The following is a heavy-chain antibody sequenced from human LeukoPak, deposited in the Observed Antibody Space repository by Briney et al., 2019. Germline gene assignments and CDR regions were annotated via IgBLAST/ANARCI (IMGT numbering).Heavy chain of an antibody. CDR2: VHTSGSS. V-gene: IGHV4-4*07. D-gene: IGHD4-23*01. CDR3: ARDLSFVGGNGDYSVCDAFDT. Sequence: SETLSLTCTVSGASISDHYWSWIRQPAGKGLEGVGRVHTSGSSDYNPSLKSRIPMSVDTSRNQFSLKLTSVPAPDTAVYYCARDLSFVGGNGDYSVCDAFDTWGQGTMVTVSS. J-gene: IGHJ3*02. CDR1: GASISDHY.